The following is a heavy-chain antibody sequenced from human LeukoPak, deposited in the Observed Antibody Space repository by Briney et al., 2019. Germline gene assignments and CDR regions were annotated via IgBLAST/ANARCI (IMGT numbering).Heavy chain of an antibody. D-gene: IGHD5-18*01. CDR1: GGSISSYY. CDR2: IYYSGST. J-gene: IGHJ6*03. Sequence: PSETLSLTCTVSGGSISSYYWSWIRQPPGKGLEWIGYIYYSGSTNYNPSLKSRVTISVDTSKNQFSLKLSSVTAADTAVYYCARGRYSYGYDYYYYYYMDVWGKGTTVTVSS. CDR3: ARGRYSYGYDYYYYYYMDV. V-gene: IGHV4-59*01.